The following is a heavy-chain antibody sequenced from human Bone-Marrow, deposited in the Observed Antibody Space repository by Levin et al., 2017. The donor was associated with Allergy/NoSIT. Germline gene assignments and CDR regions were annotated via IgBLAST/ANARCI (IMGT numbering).Heavy chain of an antibody. V-gene: IGHV3-33*01. CDR1: GFSLRSNG. Sequence: GESLKISCEASGFSLRSNGMHWVRQAPGRGLEWVAVIWYDGSRKEYVDSVKGRFTISRDSSKNTIYLQMNSLRGDDTAVYFCARDRAWGGNPFDQWGHGTRVTVSS. J-gene: IGHJ4*01. CDR2: IWYDGSRK. D-gene: IGHD3-10*01. CDR3: ARDRAWGGNPFDQ.